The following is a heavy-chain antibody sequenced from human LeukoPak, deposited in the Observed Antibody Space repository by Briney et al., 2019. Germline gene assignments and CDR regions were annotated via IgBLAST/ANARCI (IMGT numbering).Heavy chain of an antibody. Sequence: GASVKVSCKASGYTLTDYYMHWVRQAPGQGLEWMGGIIPLFGAPLYAQKFQGRVTITADERTSTVYMDLSSLRSDDTAVYYCARDEEKAAGSLWGQGTPVIVSS. CDR2: IIPLFGAP. J-gene: IGHJ4*02. V-gene: IGHV1-69*13. CDR3: ARDEEKAAGSL. D-gene: IGHD6-13*01. CDR1: GYTLTDYY.